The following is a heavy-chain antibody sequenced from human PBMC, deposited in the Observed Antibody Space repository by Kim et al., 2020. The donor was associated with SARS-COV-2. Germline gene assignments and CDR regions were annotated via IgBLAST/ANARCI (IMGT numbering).Heavy chain of an antibody. CDR1: GYTFTRHS. D-gene: IGHD2-2*01. V-gene: IGHV7-4-1*02. CDR2: INTNTGNP. J-gene: IGHJ6*02. Sequence: ASVKVSCKASGYTFTRHSMSWVRQAPGQGLQWMGWINTNTGNPTYGQGFTGRSVFSLDTSVSTAYLQINNLKAEDTAVYFCARLLRTSVSTSYYFYGMDVWGQGTTVIVSS. CDR3: ARLLRTSVSTSYYFYGMDV.